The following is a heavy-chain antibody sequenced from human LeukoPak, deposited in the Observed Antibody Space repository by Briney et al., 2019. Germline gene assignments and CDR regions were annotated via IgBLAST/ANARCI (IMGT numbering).Heavy chain of an antibody. D-gene: IGHD5-18*01. CDR3: ARYSPYYYYYGMDV. CDR1: GGSFSGYY. V-gene: IGHV4-34*01. CDR2: INHSGST. Sequence: PSETLSLTCAVYGGSFSGYYWSWIRQPPGKGLEWIGEINHSGSTNHNPSLKSRVTISVDTSKNQFSLKLSSVTAADTAVYYCARYSPYYYYYGMDVWGQGTTVTVSS. J-gene: IGHJ6*02.